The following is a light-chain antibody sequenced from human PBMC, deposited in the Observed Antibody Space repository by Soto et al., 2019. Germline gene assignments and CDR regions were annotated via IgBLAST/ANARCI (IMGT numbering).Light chain of an antibody. CDR2: GAF. CDR3: QQRNIWPPVT. J-gene: IGKJ5*01. CDR1: PSVTNY. Sequence: LSQSPATLSLSQGERATLSCRASPSVTNYLAWYQQKPGQAPRLLIYGAFNRATGIPARFSGSGSGTDFTLTISSLEPEDFAVYYCQQRNIWPPVTFGQGTRLEI. V-gene: IGKV3-11*01.